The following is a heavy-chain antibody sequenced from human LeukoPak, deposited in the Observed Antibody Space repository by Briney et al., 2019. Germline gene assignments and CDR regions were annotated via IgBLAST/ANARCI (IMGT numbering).Heavy chain of an antibody. CDR1: GYTFTSYG. Sequence: GASVKVSCKASGYTFTSYGISWVRQAPGQGLEWMGGIIPIFGTANYAQKFQGRVAITADESTSTAYMELSSLRSEDTAVYYCAREGIAVAGRIPGWFDPWGQGTLVTVSS. J-gene: IGHJ5*02. D-gene: IGHD6-19*01. CDR2: IIPIFGTA. CDR3: AREGIAVAGRIPGWFDP. V-gene: IGHV1-69*13.